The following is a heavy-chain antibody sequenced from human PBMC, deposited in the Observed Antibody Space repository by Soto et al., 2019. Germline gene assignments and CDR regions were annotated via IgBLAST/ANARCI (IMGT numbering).Heavy chain of an antibody. V-gene: IGHV1-8*01. CDR3: EVTTGY. Sequence: QVQVVQSRAEVKKPGASVKVSCQASGYTFTDYDINWVRQAFGQGLEYMGWMSPESGNTGYAPQFQGSVTMTRNTSISTAYMELSSLRSEDTAVYYCEVTTGYWGQGTKVTVSS. J-gene: IGHJ4*02. CDR2: MSPESGNT. CDR1: GYTFTDYD. D-gene: IGHD2-21*02.